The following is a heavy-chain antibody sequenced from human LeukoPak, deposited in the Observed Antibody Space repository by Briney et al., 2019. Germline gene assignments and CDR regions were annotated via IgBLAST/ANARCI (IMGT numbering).Heavy chain of an antibody. J-gene: IGHJ3*02. V-gene: IGHV1-2*02. CDR2: INPNGGGT. D-gene: IGHD2-2*01. CDR1: GYTFTGYY. Sequence: VASVKVSCKASGYTFTGYYMHWVRQAPGQGLEWIGWINPNGGGTNYAQKFQGRVTMTRDTSISTVYMDLSRLRSDDTAVYYCAREAVPSPNAFDIWGQGTVVTVSS. CDR3: AREAVPSPNAFDI.